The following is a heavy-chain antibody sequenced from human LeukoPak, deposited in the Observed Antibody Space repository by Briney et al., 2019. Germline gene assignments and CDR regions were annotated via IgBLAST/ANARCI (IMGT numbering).Heavy chain of an antibody. V-gene: IGHV3-23*01. J-gene: IGHJ4*02. CDR1: GFTFSSYA. CDR3: AKDRIAVAGTIGDY. Sequence: GGSLRLSCAASGFTFSSYAMSWVRQAPGKGLEWVSAISGSGGSTYYADSVKGRFTISRDNSRNTLYLQMNSLRAEDTAVYYCAKDRIAVAGTIGDYWGQGTLVTVSS. D-gene: IGHD6-19*01. CDR2: ISGSGGST.